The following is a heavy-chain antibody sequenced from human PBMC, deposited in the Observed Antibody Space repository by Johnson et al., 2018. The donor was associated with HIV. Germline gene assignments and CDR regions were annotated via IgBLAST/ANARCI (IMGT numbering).Heavy chain of an antibody. CDR1: GFAFHDRG. Sequence: VQLVESGGGVVRPGGSLRLSCAASGFAFHDRGMSWVRQAPGKGLEWVSGINGNGGSTAYADSVKGRFTISRDDSKNTLYLQMNSLKTEDTAVYYCTTDLPYCTGGDCYNAFDLWGQGTMVTVSS. D-gene: IGHD2-8*02. CDR2: INGNGGST. CDR3: TTDLPYCTGGDCYNAFDL. J-gene: IGHJ3*01. V-gene: IGHV3-20*04.